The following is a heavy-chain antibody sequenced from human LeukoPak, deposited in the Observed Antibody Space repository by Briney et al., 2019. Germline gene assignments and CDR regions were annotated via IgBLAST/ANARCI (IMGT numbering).Heavy chain of an antibody. CDR1: GFTFNSYA. CDR2: ISYDGSNK. J-gene: IGHJ4*02. CDR3: ARDWYDSSGYLVY. D-gene: IGHD3-22*01. Sequence: GGSLRLSCAPSGFTFNSYAMHWVRQAPGKGLEWVAVISYDGSNKYYADSVKGRFTISRDNSKNTLYLQMNSLRAEDTAVYYCARDWYDSSGYLVYWGQGTLVTVSS. V-gene: IGHV3-30-3*01.